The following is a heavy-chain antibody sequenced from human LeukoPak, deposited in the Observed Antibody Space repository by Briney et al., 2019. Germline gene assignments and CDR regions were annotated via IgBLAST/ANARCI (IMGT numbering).Heavy chain of an antibody. CDR1: RFTFSSYS. CDR3: ARGEYYYDSSGYYHFDY. J-gene: IGHJ4*02. D-gene: IGHD3-22*01. CDR2: ISSSSSYI. Sequence: GGSLRLSCAASRFTFSSYSMSWVRQAPGKGLEWVSSISSSSSYIYYADSVKGRFTISRDNAKNSLYLQMNSLRAEDTAVYYCARGEYYYDSSGYYHFDYWGQGTLVTVSS. V-gene: IGHV3-21*01.